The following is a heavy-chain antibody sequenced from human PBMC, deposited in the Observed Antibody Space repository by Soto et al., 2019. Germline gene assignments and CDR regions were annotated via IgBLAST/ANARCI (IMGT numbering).Heavy chain of an antibody. Sequence: GGSLRLSCAASGFTFSSFWMHWVRQAPGEGLVWVPRINSDGSNTNYADSVKGRFTISRDNAKNTLYLQMNSLRAEDTAVYYCARGGVPAAMSYWGQGTLVTVSS. V-gene: IGHV3-74*01. CDR3: ARGGVPAAMSY. J-gene: IGHJ4*02. CDR2: INSDGSNT. CDR1: GFTFSSFW. D-gene: IGHD2-2*01.